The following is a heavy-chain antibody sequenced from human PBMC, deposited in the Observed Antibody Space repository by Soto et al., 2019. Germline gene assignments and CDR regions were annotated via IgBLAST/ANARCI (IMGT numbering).Heavy chain of an antibody. CDR2: IIPILGIA. Sequence: SVKVSCKASGGTFSSYTISWVRQAPGQGLEWMGRIIPILGIANYAQKFQGRVTITADKSTSTAYMELSSLRSEDTAVYYCARGRPVAGSYYYGMDVWGQGTTVTV. J-gene: IGHJ6*02. V-gene: IGHV1-69*02. D-gene: IGHD6-19*01. CDR1: GGTFSSYT. CDR3: ARGRPVAGSYYYGMDV.